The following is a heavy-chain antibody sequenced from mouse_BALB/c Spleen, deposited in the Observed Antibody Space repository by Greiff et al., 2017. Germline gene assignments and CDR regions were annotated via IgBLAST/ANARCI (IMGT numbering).Heavy chain of an antibody. V-gene: IGHV5-17*02. CDR1: GFTFSSFG. CDR2: ISSGSSTI. J-gene: IGHJ1*01. D-gene: IGHD1-1*01. CDR3: ARGYGSSWYFDV. Sequence: EVQVVESGGGLVQPGGSRKLSCAASGFTFSSFGMHWVRQAPEKGLEWVAYISSGSSTIYYADTVKGRFTISRDNPKNTLFLQMTSLRSEDTAMYYCARGYGSSWYFDVWGAGTTVTVSS.